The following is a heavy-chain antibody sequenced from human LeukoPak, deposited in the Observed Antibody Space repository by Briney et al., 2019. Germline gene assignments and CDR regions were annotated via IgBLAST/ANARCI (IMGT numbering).Heavy chain of an antibody. D-gene: IGHD4-23*01. J-gene: IGHJ4*02. CDR2: INPNSGGT. CDR3: ARVGVLFFRSNDYGGNPAFDY. CDR1: GYTFTGYY. Sequence: GASVKVSCKASGYTFTGYYMHWVRQAPGQGLEWMGWINPNSGGTNYAQKFQGRVTMTRDTSISTAYVELSRLRSDDTAVYYCARVGVLFFRSNDYGGNPAFDYWGQGTLVTVSS. V-gene: IGHV1-2*02.